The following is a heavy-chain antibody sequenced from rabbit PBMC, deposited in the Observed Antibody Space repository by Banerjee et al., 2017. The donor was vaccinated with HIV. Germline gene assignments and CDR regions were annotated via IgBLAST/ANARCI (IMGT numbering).Heavy chain of an antibody. CDR1: GIDFSSGYY. J-gene: IGHJ6*01. CDR3: ARGGYYGMDL. CDR2: IVTGISGST. Sequence: QEQLVESGGGLVQPEGSLTLTCKASGIDFSSGYYMCWVRQAPGKGLEWIGSIVTGISGSTYYASWAKGRFTISKTSSTTVTLQMTSLTAADTATYFCARGGYYGMDLRGPGTLVTVS. V-gene: IGHV1S45*01.